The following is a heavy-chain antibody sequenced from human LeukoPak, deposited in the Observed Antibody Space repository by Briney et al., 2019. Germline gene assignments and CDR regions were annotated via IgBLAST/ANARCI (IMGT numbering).Heavy chain of an antibody. J-gene: IGHJ4*02. Sequence: SETLSLTCAVYGGSFSGYYWGWIRQPPGKGLEWIGSIYHGGSTYYNPSLKSRVTISVDTSKNQFSLKLSSVTAADTAVYSCAIPREGLRNLRAFDYWGQGTLVTVSS. CDR1: GGSFSGYY. V-gene: IGHV4-34*01. D-gene: IGHD5-12*01. CDR2: IYHGGST. CDR3: AIPREGLRNLRAFDY.